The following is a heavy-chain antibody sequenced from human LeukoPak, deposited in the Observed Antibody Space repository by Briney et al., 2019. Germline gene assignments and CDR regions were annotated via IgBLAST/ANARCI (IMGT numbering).Heavy chain of an antibody. CDR1: GFTFSNYA. D-gene: IGHD1-20*01. V-gene: IGHV3-30-3*01. CDR2: ISYDGSNQ. Sequence: RGGSLRLSCAASGFTFSNYAMHWVRQAPGKGLEWVAVISYDGSNQYYADSVKGRFTISRDNAKNTLFLQMDSLRAEDTAVYYCFFPGVTGKVYWGQGTLVTVSS. J-gene: IGHJ4*02. CDR3: FFPGVTGKVY.